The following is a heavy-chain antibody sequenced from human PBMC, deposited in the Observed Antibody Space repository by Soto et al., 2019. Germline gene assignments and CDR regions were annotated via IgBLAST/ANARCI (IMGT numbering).Heavy chain of an antibody. J-gene: IGHJ5*02. D-gene: IGHD6-19*01. V-gene: IGHV1-24*01. CDR3: ATDPLFKRVAATKNCFDP. CDR2: FDPEDGET. Sequence: APVKPSSKVSRDTHTELSMHWVRQAHGKGLEWMGGFDPEDGETIYAQKFQGRVTMTEDTSTDTAYMELSSLRSEDTAVYYCATDPLFKRVAATKNCFDPWGQGTLVTVSS. CDR1: RDTHTELS.